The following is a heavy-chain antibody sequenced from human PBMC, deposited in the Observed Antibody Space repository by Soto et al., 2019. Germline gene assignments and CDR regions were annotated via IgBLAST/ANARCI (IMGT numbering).Heavy chain of an antibody. CDR3: VRGRPVAGPTSSEAYHPFDF. CDR2: INPNSGGT. D-gene: IGHD6-19*01. V-gene: IGHV1-2*02. J-gene: IGHJ4*02. Sequence: ASVKVSCKXSGYTFSDHYTHWVRQAPGQGLEWMGWINPNSGGTGYAEKFQGRVTMTRDTSISTAYTELNRLNSDDTAVYYCVRGRPVAGPTSSEAYHPFDFWGQGTLVTVSS. CDR1: GYTFSDHY.